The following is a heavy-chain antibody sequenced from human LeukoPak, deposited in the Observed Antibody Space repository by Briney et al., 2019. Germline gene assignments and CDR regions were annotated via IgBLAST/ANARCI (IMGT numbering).Heavy chain of an antibody. V-gene: IGHV3-23*01. CDR3: AKSRHAEPSSYFDY. Sequence: GGSLRLSCAASGFTFSSYAMTWVRQAPGKGLEWVSAISGGGGGTSYADSVKGRFTISRDNSKSTLYLQMNSLRAEDTAVYYSAKSRHAEPSSYFDYWGQGTLVTVSS. CDR2: ISGGGGGT. D-gene: IGHD1-14*01. CDR1: GFTFSSYA. J-gene: IGHJ4*02.